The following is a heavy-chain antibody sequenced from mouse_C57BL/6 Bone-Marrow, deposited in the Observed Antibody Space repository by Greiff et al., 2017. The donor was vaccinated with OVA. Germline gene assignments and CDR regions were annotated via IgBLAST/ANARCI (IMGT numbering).Heavy chain of an antibody. CDR1: GYTFTSYW. Sequence: QVQLKQPGAELVRPGTSVKLSCKASGYTFTSYWMHWVKQRPGQGLEWIGVIDPSDSYTNYNQKFKGKATLTVDTSSSTAYMQLSSLTSEDSAVYYCARDGYYGGLFDYWGQGTTLTVSS. CDR2: IDPSDSYT. D-gene: IGHD2-3*01. CDR3: ARDGYYGGLFDY. V-gene: IGHV1-59*01. J-gene: IGHJ2*01.